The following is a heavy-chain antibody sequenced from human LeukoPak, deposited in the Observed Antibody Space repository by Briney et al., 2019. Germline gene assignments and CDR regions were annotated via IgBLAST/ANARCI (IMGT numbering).Heavy chain of an antibody. CDR3: AGGTGVFDY. D-gene: IGHD7-27*01. CDR2: TYYRSKLYN. CDR1: GDTFSSNSAA. J-gene: IGHJ4*02. Sequence: SQTLSLTCAISGDTFSSNSAAWNWVRQSPWRGLEWLGSTYYRSKLYNDYAVSVESRITINPDTSKNQFSLQLNSVTPEDTAVYYCAGGTGVFDYWGQGTLVTVSS. V-gene: IGHV6-1*01.